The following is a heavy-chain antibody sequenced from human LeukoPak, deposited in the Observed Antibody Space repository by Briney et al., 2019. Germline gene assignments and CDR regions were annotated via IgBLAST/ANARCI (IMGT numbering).Heavy chain of an antibody. D-gene: IGHD4-23*01. CDR3: ARVAGPSYGGQYFDY. V-gene: IGHV4-59*01. CDR2: IYYSGST. J-gene: IGHJ4*02. CDR1: GGSISSYY. Sequence: SETLSLTCTVSGGSISSYYWSWIRQPPGKGLEWIGYIYYSGSTNYNPSLKSRVTISVDTSKNQFSLKLSSVTAADTAVYYCARVAGPSYGGQYFDYWGQGTLVTVSS.